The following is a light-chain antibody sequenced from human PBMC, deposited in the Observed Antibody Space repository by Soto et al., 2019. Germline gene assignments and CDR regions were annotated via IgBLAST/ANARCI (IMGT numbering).Light chain of an antibody. V-gene: IGKV1-39*01. CDR2: AAS. J-gene: IGKJ5*01. Sequence: DIKMTQSPSTLSGSVGDRVTITCRASQTISSWLAWYQQKPGKAPNLLIYAASSLQSGVPSRFSGGGSGTDFTLTISSLQPEDFATYYCQQSYNIPRTFGQGTRLEI. CDR1: QTISSW. CDR3: QQSYNIPRT.